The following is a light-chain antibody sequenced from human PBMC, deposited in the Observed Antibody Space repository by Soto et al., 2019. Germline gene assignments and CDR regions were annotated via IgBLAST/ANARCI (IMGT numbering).Light chain of an antibody. V-gene: IGKV3-11*01. CDR3: QQRSNWLT. CDR2: DAS. J-gene: IGKJ4*01. CDR1: QSVSSY. Sequence: EIVLTQSPATLALSPGERATLSCRASQSVSSYLAWYQQKRGQAPRLLIYDASNRATGIPARFRGSGSGTDFTLTISSLEPEDFAVYYCQQRSNWLTFGGGTKVEIK.